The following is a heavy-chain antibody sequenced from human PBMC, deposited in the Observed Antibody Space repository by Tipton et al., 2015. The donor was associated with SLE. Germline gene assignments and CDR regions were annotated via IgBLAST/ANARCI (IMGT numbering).Heavy chain of an antibody. CDR2: IYYSGST. CDR3: AREAAAEGVGFDY. J-gene: IGHJ4*02. CDR1: GGSIGSSSYY. D-gene: IGHD6-13*01. Sequence: TLSLTCTVSGGSIGSSSYYWGWIRQPPGKGLEWIGTIYYSGSTHYNPSLRSRVTISIDTSKNQFSLKLSSVTAADAAVYYCAREAAAEGVGFDYWGQGTLVTVSS. V-gene: IGHV4-39*07.